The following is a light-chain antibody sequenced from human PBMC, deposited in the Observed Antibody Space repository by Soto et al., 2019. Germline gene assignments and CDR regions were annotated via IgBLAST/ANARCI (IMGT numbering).Light chain of an antibody. CDR3: CSYAGDSTFVV. Sequence: QSALTQPASVSGSPGQSITISCTGTSSDVGSYNLVSWYQQYPGKAPKLMIYEVSKRPSGVSHRFSGSKSGNTASRTISGLQAEDEADYYCCSYAGDSTFVVFGGGTKLTVL. CDR2: EVS. V-gene: IGLV2-23*02. J-gene: IGLJ2*01. CDR1: SSDVGSYNL.